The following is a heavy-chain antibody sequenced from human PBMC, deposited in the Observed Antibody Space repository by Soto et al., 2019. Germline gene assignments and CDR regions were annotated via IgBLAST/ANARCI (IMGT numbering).Heavy chain of an antibody. Sequence: GASVKVSCKASGGTFSSYAISWVRQAPGQGLEWMGGIIPIFGTANYAQKFQGRVTITADESTSTAYMEPSSLRSEDTAVYYCAREDDSSGYYYAAFDIWGQGTMVTV. CDR1: GGTFSSYA. D-gene: IGHD3-22*01. V-gene: IGHV1-69*13. CDR2: IIPIFGTA. CDR3: AREDDSSGYYYAAFDI. J-gene: IGHJ3*02.